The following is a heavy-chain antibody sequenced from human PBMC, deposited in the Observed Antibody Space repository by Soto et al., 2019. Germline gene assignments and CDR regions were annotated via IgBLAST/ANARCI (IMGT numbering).Heavy chain of an antibody. D-gene: IGHD3-3*01. V-gene: IGHV4-59*01. J-gene: IGHJ3*02. CDR1: GGSISSYY. Sequence: PSETLSLTCTVSGGSISSYYWSWIRQPPGKGLEWIGYIYYSGSTNYNPSLKSRVTISVDTSKNQFSLKLSSVTAADTAVYYCARDRSNDFWSGYYLDAFDIWGQGTMVTVSS. CDR2: IYYSGST. CDR3: ARDRSNDFWSGYYLDAFDI.